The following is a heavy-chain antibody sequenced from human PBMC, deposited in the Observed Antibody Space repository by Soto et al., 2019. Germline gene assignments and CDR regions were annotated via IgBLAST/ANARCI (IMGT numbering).Heavy chain of an antibody. Sequence: GESLKISCKGSGYSFTSYWISWVRQMPGKGLEWMGRIDPGDSDTTYSPSFQGQVTISADKSITTVYLQWSSLKASDTAMYYCARTDGYEIEYWGPGTLVTVSS. V-gene: IGHV5-10-1*04. D-gene: IGHD5-12*01. J-gene: IGHJ4*02. CDR1: GYSFTSYW. CDR2: IDPGDSDT. CDR3: ARTDGYEIEY.